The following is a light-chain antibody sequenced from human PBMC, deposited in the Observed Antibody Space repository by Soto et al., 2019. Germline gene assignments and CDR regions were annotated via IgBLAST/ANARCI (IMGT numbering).Light chain of an antibody. CDR1: QSISNNY. V-gene: IGKV3-20*01. J-gene: IGKJ2*01. CDR2: GAS. CDR3: QQYGRSLPT. Sequence: ENVLTQSPVILSLSPGERVTLSCRASQSISNNYLAWYQQKPGQATRVLIYGASHRATGIPDRFSGSGSGTDFTLTISRLQPEDVALYYCQQYGRSLPTFGRGTKLEIK.